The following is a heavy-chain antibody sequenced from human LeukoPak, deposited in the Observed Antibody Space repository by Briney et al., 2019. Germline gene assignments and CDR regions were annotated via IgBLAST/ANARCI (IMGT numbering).Heavy chain of an antibody. CDR2: ISYDGSTK. D-gene: IGHD2-15*01. V-gene: IGHV3-30*03. J-gene: IGHJ4*02. Sequence: GGSLRLSCAASGFTFSSYGMHWVRQAPGKGLEWVAVISYDGSTKDYADSVKGRFTISRDNSQNTLYLQMSSLRAEDTAVYYCAPDFNRGGRDHYWGQGTLVTVSS. CDR3: APDFNRGGRDHY. CDR1: GFTFSSYG.